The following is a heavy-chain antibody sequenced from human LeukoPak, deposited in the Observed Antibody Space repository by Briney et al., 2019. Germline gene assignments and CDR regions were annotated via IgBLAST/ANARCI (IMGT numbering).Heavy chain of an antibody. D-gene: IGHD6-19*01. CDR2: IGTAGDT. V-gene: IGHV3-13*01. CDR3: AGAGSETQWRAFDF. J-gene: IGHJ4*02. CDR1: GFTFSRYD. Sequence: GGSLRLSCAASGFTFSRYDMHRVRQATGKGLEWVSGIGTAGDTYYAGSVKGRFTISRENAKNSLYLQVNSLTAGDTAVYYCAGAGSETQWRAFDFWGQGALVTVFS.